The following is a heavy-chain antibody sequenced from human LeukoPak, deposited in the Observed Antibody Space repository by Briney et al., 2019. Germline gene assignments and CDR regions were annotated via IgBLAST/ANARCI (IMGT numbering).Heavy chain of an antibody. CDR3: ARLGKWLDY. D-gene: IGHD2-8*01. J-gene: IGHJ4*02. Sequence: SSETLSLTCTVSGGSISSYYWSWIRQPPGKGLEWIGYIYYSGSTNYNPSLKSRVTISVDTSKNQFSLKLSSVTAADTAVYYCARLGKWLDYWGQGTLVTVSS. V-gene: IGHV4-59*08. CDR2: IYYSGST. CDR1: GGSISSYY.